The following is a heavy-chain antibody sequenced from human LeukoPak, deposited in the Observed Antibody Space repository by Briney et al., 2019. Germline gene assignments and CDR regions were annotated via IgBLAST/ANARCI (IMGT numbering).Heavy chain of an antibody. CDR1: GGSISSRC. D-gene: IGHD2-2*01. V-gene: IGHV4-59*11. CDR3: ARLVVVPAAIGWFDP. J-gene: IGHJ5*02. CDR2: IYYSGST. Sequence: SETLSLTCTVSGGSISSRCWSWIRQPPGKGLEWIGYIYYSGSTNYNPSLKGRVTISVDTSKNQFSLKLSSVTAADTAVYYCARLVVVPAAIGWFDPWGQGTLVTVSS.